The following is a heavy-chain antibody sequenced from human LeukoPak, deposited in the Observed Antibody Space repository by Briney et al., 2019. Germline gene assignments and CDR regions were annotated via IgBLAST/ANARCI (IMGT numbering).Heavy chain of an antibody. CDR1: GFTFNDYA. V-gene: IGHV3-23*01. CDR3: AKGRDSVAPGTRTPDY. Sequence: GGSLRVSCAASGFTFNDYAMIWVRQDPGEGLEWVSIIDTGGDVTFYADSVKGRFTISRDNSRNTLYLQMNSLRIEDTASYYCAKGRDSVAPGTRTPDYWGQGTLVTVSS. D-gene: IGHD6-19*01. CDR2: IDTGGDVT. J-gene: IGHJ4*02.